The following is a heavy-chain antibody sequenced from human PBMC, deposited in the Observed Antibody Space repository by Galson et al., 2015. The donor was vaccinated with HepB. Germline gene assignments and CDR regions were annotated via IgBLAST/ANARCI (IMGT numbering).Heavy chain of an antibody. J-gene: IGHJ3*02. D-gene: IGHD1-1*01. CDR2: ISSDGSNK. CDR1: GFTFSSYA. Sequence: SLRLSCAASGFTFSSYAIHWVRQAPGKGLEWVAVISSDGSNKYYADSVKGRFTISRDNSKNTLYLQMNSLRAEDTAVYYCARAGEGDAFDIWGQGTMVTVSS. CDR3: ARAGEGDAFDI. V-gene: IGHV3-30*04.